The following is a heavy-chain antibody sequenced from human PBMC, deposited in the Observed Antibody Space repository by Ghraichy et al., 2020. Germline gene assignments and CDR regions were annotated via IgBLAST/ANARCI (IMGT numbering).Heavy chain of an antibody. Sequence: LSLTCAASEFTFRTYSMHLVRQAPGKGLEWVAVITHDGTSKYYPDSVKGRFTISRDNSKNTLYLQMNSLRPEDTAVYYCARDIKSSSWSYYYYAMDVCGQGTTVTVSS. CDR1: EFTFRTYS. CDR3: ARDIKSSSWSYYYYAMDV. V-gene: IGHV3-30-3*01. D-gene: IGHD6-13*01. J-gene: IGHJ6*02. CDR2: ITHDGTSK.